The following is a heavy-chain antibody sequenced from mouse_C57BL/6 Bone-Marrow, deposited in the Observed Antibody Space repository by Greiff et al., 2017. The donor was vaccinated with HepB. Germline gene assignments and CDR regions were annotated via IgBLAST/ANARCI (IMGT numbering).Heavy chain of an antibody. J-gene: IGHJ2*01. Sequence: QVQLKQPGAELVMPGASVKLSCKASGYTFTSYWMHWVKQRPGQGLEWIGEIDPSDSYTNYNQKFKGKSTLTVDKSSSTAYMQLSSLTSEDSAVYYCARRLPYYGSSYGYFDYWGQGTTLTVSS. CDR2: IDPSDSYT. CDR3: ARRLPYYGSSYGYFDY. CDR1: GYTFTSYW. D-gene: IGHD1-1*01. V-gene: IGHV1-69*01.